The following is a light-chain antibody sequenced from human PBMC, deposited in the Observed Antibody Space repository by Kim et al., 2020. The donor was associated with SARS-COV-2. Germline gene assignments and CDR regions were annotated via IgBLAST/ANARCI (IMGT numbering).Light chain of an antibody. CDR1: SLRSYY. V-gene: IGLV3-19*01. Sequence: VAVGQTVRITCQGDSLRSYYATWYQQQPGQAPIVVIYDNNNRPSVPHGFFSCSSAGDTASLTIAGTQAGDADYYYCTSRGSNDSVLFGGGTQLTVL. J-gene: IGLJ2*01. CDR2: DNN. CDR3: TSRGSNDSVL.